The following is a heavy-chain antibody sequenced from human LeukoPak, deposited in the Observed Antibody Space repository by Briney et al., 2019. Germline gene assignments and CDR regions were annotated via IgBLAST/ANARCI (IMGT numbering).Heavy chain of an antibody. CDR2: IYYSGST. CDR3: ASRYSSGWSLFDY. J-gene: IGHJ4*02. V-gene: IGHV4-39*07. CDR1: GGSISSSSYY. D-gene: IGHD6-19*01. Sequence: SETLSLTCTVSGGSISSSSYYWGWIRQPPGKGLEWIGSIYYSGSTYYNPSLKSRVTISVGTSKNQFSLKLSSVTAADTAVYYCASRYSSGWSLFDYWGQGTLVTVSS.